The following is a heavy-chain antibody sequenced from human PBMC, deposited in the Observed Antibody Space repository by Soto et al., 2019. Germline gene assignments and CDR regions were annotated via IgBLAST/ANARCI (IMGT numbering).Heavy chain of an antibody. CDR2: IIPILGIA. CDR3: ARDRRCSSTSCYINWFDP. J-gene: IGHJ5*02. CDR1: GGTFSSYT. V-gene: IGHV1-69*08. Sequence: QVQLVQSGAEVKKPGSSVKVSCKASGGTFSSYTISWVRQAPGQGLEWMGRIIPILGIANYAQKFQGRVTMTADKSTSTAYMELSSLRSEDTAVDYCARDRRCSSTSCYINWFDPWGQGTLVTVSS. D-gene: IGHD2-2*02.